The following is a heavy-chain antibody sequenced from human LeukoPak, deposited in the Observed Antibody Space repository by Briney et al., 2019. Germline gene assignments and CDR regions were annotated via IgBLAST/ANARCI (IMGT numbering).Heavy chain of an antibody. Sequence: GGSLRLSCAASGFTFSSYSMNWVRQAPGKGLEWVSSISSSHIYYADPVRGRFTISRDDAKNSLYLQMNSLRAEDTAVYYCAREPYDSGGGWGQGTLVTVSS. CDR1: GFTFSSYS. CDR3: AREPYDSGGG. J-gene: IGHJ4*02. D-gene: IGHD3-22*01. V-gene: IGHV3-21*06. CDR2: ISSSHI.